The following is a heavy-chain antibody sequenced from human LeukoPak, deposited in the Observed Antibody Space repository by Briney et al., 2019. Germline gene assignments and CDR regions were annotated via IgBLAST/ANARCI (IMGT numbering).Heavy chain of an antibody. J-gene: IGHJ6*02. CDR1: GGTFSSYA. Sequence: ASVKVSCKASGGTFSSYAISWVRQAPGQGLEWMGWISAYDGNTNYAQKLQGRVTMTTDTSTSTAYMELRSLRSDDTAVYYCARPHGYNENYYYYGMDVWGQGTTVTVSS. V-gene: IGHV1-18*01. CDR3: ARPHGYNENYYYYGMDV. CDR2: ISAYDGNT. D-gene: IGHD5-24*01.